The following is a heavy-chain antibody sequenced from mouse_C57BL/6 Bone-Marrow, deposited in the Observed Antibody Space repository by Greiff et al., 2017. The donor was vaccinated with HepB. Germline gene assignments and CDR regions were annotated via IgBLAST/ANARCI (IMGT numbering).Heavy chain of an antibody. CDR3: AGASTMVTTGFAY. CDR1: GYTFTSYW. V-gene: IGHV1-50*01. Sequence: QVQLQQSGAELVKPGASVKLSCKASGYTFTSYWMQWVKQRPGQGLEWIGEIDPSDSYTNYNQKFKGKATLTVDTSSSTAYMQLSSLTSEDSAVYYCAGASTMVTTGFAYWGQGTLVTVSA. J-gene: IGHJ3*01. D-gene: IGHD2-2*01. CDR2: IDPSDSYT.